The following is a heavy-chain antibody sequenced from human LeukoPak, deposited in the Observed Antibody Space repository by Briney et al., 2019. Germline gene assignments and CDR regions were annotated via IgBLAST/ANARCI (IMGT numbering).Heavy chain of an antibody. J-gene: IGHJ6*03. Sequence: PSQTLSLTCTVAGGSISSGDYYWSWIRQPPGKGLEWIGYIYYSGSTYYNPSLKSRVTISVDTSKNQFSLKLSSVTAADTAVYYCARLSYSRHYYMDVWGKGTTVTVSS. CDR3: ARLSYSRHYYMDV. D-gene: IGHD4-11*01. CDR2: IYYSGST. V-gene: IGHV4-30-4*08. CDR1: GGSISSGDYY.